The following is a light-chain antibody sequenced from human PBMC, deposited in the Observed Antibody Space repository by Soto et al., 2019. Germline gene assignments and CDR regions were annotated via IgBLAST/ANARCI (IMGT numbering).Light chain of an antibody. CDR1: SSDVGSYNY. V-gene: IGLV2-8*01. CDR2: EVS. J-gene: IGLJ3*02. CDR3: TSYTGSSTWV. Sequence: QSVLTQPPSASGSPGQSITISCTGTSSDVGSYNYVSWYQQYPGKAPKLMIYEVSKRPSGVSDRFSGSKSGNTASLTVSGLQPEDEADYHCTSYTGSSTWVFGGGTKLTVL.